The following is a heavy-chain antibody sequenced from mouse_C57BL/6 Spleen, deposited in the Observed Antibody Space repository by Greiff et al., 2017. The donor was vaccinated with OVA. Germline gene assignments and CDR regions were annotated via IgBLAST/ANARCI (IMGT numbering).Heavy chain of an antibody. CDR1: GFTFSDAW. Sequence: DVQLVESGGGLVQPGGSMKLSCAASGFTFSDAWMDWVRQSPEQGLEWVAEIRNKANNPATYYAESVKGRFTISRDDSKSSVYLQMNSLRAEDTGIYYCTRIYYGSSYRYCAMDYWGQGTSVTVSS. J-gene: IGHJ4*01. D-gene: IGHD1-1*01. CDR2: IRNKANNPAT. V-gene: IGHV6-6*01. CDR3: TRIYYGSSYRYCAMDY.